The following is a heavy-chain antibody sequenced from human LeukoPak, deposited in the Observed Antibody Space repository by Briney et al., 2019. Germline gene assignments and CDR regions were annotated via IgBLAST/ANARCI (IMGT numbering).Heavy chain of an antibody. Sequence: ASVKVSCKASGYTFTSYYMHWVRQAPGQGLEWMGWISVYNGNTNYAQKLQGRVTMTTDTSTSTAYMELRSLRSDDTAVYYCARTWVPSGIDYWGQGTLVTVSS. V-gene: IGHV1-18*04. CDR3: ARTWVPSGIDY. CDR2: ISVYNGNT. CDR1: GYTFTSYY. D-gene: IGHD3-10*01. J-gene: IGHJ4*02.